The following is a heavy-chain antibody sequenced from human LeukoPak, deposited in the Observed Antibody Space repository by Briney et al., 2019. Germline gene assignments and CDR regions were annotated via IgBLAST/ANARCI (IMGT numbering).Heavy chain of an antibody. CDR1: GGSFSGYY. Sequence: PSETLSLTCAVYGGSFSGYYWSWIRQAPGKGLEWIGEINHSGSTNYNPSLKGRVTISVDTSKNQFSLKLSSVTAADTAVYYCQGGYYYMDVWGKGTTVTVSS. V-gene: IGHV4-34*01. CDR3: QGGYYYMDV. D-gene: IGHD3-16*01. CDR2: INHSGST. J-gene: IGHJ6*03.